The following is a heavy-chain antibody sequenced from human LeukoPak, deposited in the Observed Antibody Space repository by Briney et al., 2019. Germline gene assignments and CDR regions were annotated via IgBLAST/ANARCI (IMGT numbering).Heavy chain of an antibody. V-gene: IGHV6-1*01. D-gene: IGHD2-15*01. CDR2: TYYRSKWSN. Sequence: SQTLSLTCAISGDSVSSDSAVWNWIRQSPSRGLEWLGRTYYRSKWSNDYAVSVQSRITINPDTSKNQFSLQLNSVTPEDTAMYYCARAGKGSGTFDYWGQRTLVTVSS. J-gene: IGHJ4*02. CDR1: GDSVSSDSAV. CDR3: ARAGKGSGTFDY.